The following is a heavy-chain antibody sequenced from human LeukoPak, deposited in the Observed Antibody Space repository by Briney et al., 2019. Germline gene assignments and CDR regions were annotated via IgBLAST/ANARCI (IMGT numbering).Heavy chain of an antibody. D-gene: IGHD3/OR15-3a*01. CDR1: GFTFSNSW. J-gene: IGHJ4*02. V-gene: IGHV3-30*03. CDR3: ARDSGFSGTQRGEY. CDR2: ISYDGSNK. Sequence: GGSLRLSCAASGFTFSNSWMYWVRQAPGKGLEWVAVISYDGSNKYYADSVKGRFTISRDNSKNTLYLQMNSLRVEDTAVYYCARDSGFSGTQRGEYWGQGTLVTVSS.